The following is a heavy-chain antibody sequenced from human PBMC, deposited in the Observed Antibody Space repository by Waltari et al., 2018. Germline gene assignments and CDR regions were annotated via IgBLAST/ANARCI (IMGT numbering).Heavy chain of an antibody. CDR1: GGSFSGYY. CDR2: INHSGST. CDR3: ARGRRNYDYIWGSSLRNGGVFDY. J-gene: IGHJ4*02. D-gene: IGHD3-16*01. Sequence: QVQLQQWGAGLLKPSETLSLTCAVYGGSFSGYYWSWIRQPPGKGLEWIGEINHSGSTNYNPSLKSRVTISVDTSKNQFSLKLSSVTAADTAVYYCARGRRNYDYIWGSSLRNGGVFDYWGQGTLVTVSS. V-gene: IGHV4-34*01.